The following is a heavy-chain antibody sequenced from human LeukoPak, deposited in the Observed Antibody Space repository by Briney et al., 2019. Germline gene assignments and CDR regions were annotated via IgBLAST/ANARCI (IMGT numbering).Heavy chain of an antibody. CDR3: AKVQWDYIRGGDFDY. CDR1: GFTFSSYA. CDR2: ISGSGAST. V-gene: IGHV3-23*01. D-gene: IGHD4-11*01. J-gene: IGHJ4*02. Sequence: GGSLRLSCAASGFTFSSYAMSWVRQAPGKGLEWVSGISGSGASTYFADSVKGRFTISRDNSKNTLYLQMNSLRAEDTAVYYCAKVQWDYIRGGDFDYWGQGTLVTVSS.